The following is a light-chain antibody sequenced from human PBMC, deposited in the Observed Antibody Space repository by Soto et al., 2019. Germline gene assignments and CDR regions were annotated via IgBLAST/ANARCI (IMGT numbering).Light chain of an antibody. Sequence: EIVLTQSPDTLSLSPGERATLSCRASQSVSSYLAWYQQKPGQAPRLLISDASNRAPGIPVRFSGSGFGTDFTPTISSLEAEDSAVYYCQQRSNWPSITFGQGTRLEIK. CDR3: QQRSNWPSIT. CDR2: DAS. V-gene: IGKV3-11*01. J-gene: IGKJ5*01. CDR1: QSVSSY.